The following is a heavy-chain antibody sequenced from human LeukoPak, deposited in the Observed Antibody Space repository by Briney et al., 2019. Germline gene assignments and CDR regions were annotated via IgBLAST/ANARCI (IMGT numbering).Heavy chain of an antibody. CDR3: AKRSGRGAYYFDY. CDR1: GFTFSSYS. Sequence: GGSLRLSCAASGFTFSSYSMNWVRQAPGKGLEWVSSISSSSSYIYYADSVKGRFTISRDNSKNTLYLQMNSLRAEDTAVYYCAKRSGRGAYYFDYWGQGTLVTVSS. CDR2: ISSSSSYI. V-gene: IGHV3-21*04. J-gene: IGHJ4*02. D-gene: IGHD6-19*01.